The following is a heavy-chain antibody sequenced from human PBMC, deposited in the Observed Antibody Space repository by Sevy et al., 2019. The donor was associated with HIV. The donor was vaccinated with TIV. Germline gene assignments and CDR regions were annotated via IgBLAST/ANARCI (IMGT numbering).Heavy chain of an antibody. J-gene: IGHJ6*02. V-gene: IGHV1-69*13. CDR3: AKSSTSCYAVWCPRVTYYYYGMDV. CDR2: IIPIFGTA. D-gene: IGHD2-2*01. CDR1: GGTFSSYA. Sequence: ASVKVSCKASGGTFSSYAISWVRQAPGQGLEWMGGIIPIFGTANYAQKFQGRVTITADESTSTAYMELGSLRSEDTAVYYCAKSSTSCYAVWCPRVTYYYYGMDVWGQGTTVTVSS.